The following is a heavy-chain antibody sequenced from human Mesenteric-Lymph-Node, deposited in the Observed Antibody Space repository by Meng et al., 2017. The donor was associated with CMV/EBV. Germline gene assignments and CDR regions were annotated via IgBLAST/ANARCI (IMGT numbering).Heavy chain of an antibody. D-gene: IGHD3-9*01. CDR3: AKDSWLNWFDP. J-gene: IGHJ5*02. CDR2: IYSGGST. V-gene: IGHV3-53*05. Sequence: GGSLRLSCAASGFTVSSNYMSWVRQAPGKGLEWVSVIYSGGSTYYADSVKGRFTISRDNSKNTLYLQMNSLRAEDTAVYYCAKDSWLNWFDPWGQGTLVTVSS. CDR1: GFTVSSNY.